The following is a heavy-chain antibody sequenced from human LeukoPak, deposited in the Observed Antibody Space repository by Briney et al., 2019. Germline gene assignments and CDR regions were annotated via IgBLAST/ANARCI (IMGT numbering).Heavy chain of an antibody. V-gene: IGHV4-34*01. Sequence: AETLSLTCAVYGGSFSGYYWSWIRQLPGKGLEWIGSIYYSGSTFYNPSLSSRLTISVDTSRNQFSLRLSSVTAADTAVYYCARHWFGDRHYFDYWGQGTLVTVSS. J-gene: IGHJ4*02. CDR2: IYYSGST. D-gene: IGHD3-10*01. CDR3: ARHWFGDRHYFDY. CDR1: GGSFSGYY.